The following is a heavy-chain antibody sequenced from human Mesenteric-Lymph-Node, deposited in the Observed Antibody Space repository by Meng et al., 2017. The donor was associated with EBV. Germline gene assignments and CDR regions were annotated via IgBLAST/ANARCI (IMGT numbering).Heavy chain of an antibody. CDR1: GGSFSGYY. CDR2: INYRGST. CDR3: ARGVNPAY. V-gene: IGHV4-34*01. Sequence: QGQLQRWGAGLLKPSETLSLTCAVYGGSFSGYYWTWIRQPPGKGLEWVGEINYRGSTNYNPSLKSRVTISVDTSKSQLYLKLSSVTAADTAVYYCARGVNPAYWGQGTLVTASS. J-gene: IGHJ4*02.